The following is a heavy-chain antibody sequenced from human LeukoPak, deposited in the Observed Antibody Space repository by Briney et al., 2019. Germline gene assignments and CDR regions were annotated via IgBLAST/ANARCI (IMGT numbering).Heavy chain of an antibody. D-gene: IGHD5-18*01. CDR3: AATYRTRGYTYGYFDY. Sequence: SETLSLTRTVSGDSITSGNYYWGWIRQPPGKGLEWIVKIYYSGSTYYNPSLKSRVSMSLDTPKNQFSLKLSSVTAADTAVYYCAATYRTRGYTYGYFDYWGQGTLVTVPS. CDR2: IYYSGST. V-gene: IGHV4-39*01. J-gene: IGHJ4*02. CDR1: GDSITSGNYY.